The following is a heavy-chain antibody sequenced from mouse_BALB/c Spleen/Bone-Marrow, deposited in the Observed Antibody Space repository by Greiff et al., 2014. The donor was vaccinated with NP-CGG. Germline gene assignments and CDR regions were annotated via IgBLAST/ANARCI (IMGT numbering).Heavy chain of an antibody. D-gene: IGHD2-14*01. CDR1: GFNIKDTY. Sequence: DVKLVESGAELVKPGASVKLSCTAPGFNIKDTYMHWVKQRPEQGLEWIGRIDPANGNTKYDPKFQGKATITADTSSNTAYLQLNSLTSEDTAVYYCAQGYDWAMDYWGQGTSVTVSS. CDR2: IDPANGNT. J-gene: IGHJ4*01. V-gene: IGHV14-3*02. CDR3: AQGYDWAMDY.